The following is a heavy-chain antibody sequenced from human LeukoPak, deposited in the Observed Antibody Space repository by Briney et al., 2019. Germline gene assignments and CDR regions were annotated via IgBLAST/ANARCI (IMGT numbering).Heavy chain of an antibody. Sequence: PSETLSLTCAVDGGSFSGYYWSWIRQPPGKWLEWIGEINHSGSTNYNTSLKTRVTISVDTSKNQSSLKLSSVTAADTAVYYCARGRGVLLWFGEGLYYFDYWGQETLATVSS. CDR3: ARGRGVLLWFGEGLYYFDY. J-gene: IGHJ4*02. D-gene: IGHD3-10*01. CDR1: GGSFSGYY. CDR2: INHSGST. V-gene: IGHV4-34*01.